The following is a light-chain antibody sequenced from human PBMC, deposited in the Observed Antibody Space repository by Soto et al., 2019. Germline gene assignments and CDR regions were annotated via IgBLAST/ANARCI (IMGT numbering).Light chain of an antibody. CDR3: SSYTSSSTYV. Sequence: QPASVSGSPGQSITISCTGTSSDVGGYNYVSWYQQHPGKAPKLMIYEVSNRPSGVSNRFSASKSGNTASLTISGLQAEDEADYYCSSYTSSSTYVFGTGTKLTVL. J-gene: IGLJ1*01. CDR2: EVS. V-gene: IGLV2-14*01. CDR1: SSDVGGYNY.